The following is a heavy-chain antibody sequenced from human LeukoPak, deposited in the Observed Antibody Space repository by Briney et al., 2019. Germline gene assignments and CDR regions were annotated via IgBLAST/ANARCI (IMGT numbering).Heavy chain of an antibody. CDR3: AKGTKPVMTIPDY. Sequence: PGGSLRLSCAASGFSFSNFWMHWVRQAPGKGLVCVSHISSDESTTTYADSVKGRFTISRDNAENTLFLQMNSLRAEDTAMYYCAKGTKPVMTIPDYWGQGILVTVSS. CDR2: ISSDESTT. V-gene: IGHV3-74*01. D-gene: IGHD1/OR15-1a*01. CDR1: GFSFSNFW. J-gene: IGHJ4*02.